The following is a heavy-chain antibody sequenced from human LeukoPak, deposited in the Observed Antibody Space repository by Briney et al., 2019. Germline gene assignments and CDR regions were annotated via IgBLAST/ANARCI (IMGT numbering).Heavy chain of an antibody. CDR3: AREGCFYRPLDY. V-gene: IGHV4-4*02. Sequence: PSETLSLTCGVSGGSISSTNWWTWIRQPPGKGLEWIGEVYLDGRTNFNPSLKSRLTMSVDLSENHVSLKLTSLTAADTSVYYCAREGCFYRPLDYSGQGTLVTVSS. D-gene: IGHD3-16*01. CDR2: VYLDGRT. J-gene: IGHJ4*02. CDR1: GGSISSTNW.